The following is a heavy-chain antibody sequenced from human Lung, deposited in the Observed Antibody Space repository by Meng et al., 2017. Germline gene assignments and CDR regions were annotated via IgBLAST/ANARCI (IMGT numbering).Heavy chain of an antibody. CDR3: ARGPTTMAHDFDY. CDR1: GWSFSDYY. J-gene: IGHJ4*02. D-gene: IGHD4-11*01. V-gene: IGHV4-34*01. Sequence: QVQLQQWGRGLFKSAETLPLPRVVSGWSFSDYYWSWIRQPPGKGLDWIGEINHSGSTNYNPSLESRATISVDTSQNNLSLKLSSVTAADSAVYYCARGPTTMAHDFDYWGQGTLVTVSS. CDR2: INHSGST.